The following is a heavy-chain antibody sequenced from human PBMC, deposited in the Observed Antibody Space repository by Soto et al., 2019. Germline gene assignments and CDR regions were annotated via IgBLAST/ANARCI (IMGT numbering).Heavy chain of an antibody. Sequence: QVQLVESGGGVVQPGRSLRLSCAASGFTFSNYAMHWVRQAPGKGLEWVAVISYDGSNKYYADSEKGRFTISRDNSKNTLYLQMNSLRAEDTAMYYCARPDLEGGRYPDYWGQGTLVTVSS. CDR1: GFTFSNYA. J-gene: IGHJ4*02. V-gene: IGHV3-30-3*01. CDR3: ARPDLEGGRYPDY. D-gene: IGHD1-26*01. CDR2: ISYDGSNK.